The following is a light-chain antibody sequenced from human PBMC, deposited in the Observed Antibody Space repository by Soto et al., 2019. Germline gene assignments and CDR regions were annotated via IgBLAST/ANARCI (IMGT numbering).Light chain of an antibody. Sequence: EIVLTLSPATVSLSPGERVTLSCRASQSVSSYFAWYQQKPGQAPRPLLYDASNRATGIPARFSGSGSGTDFTLTVSRLLPEDFAVSNCQQRSNGPLTFGEGTRLEMK. CDR3: QQRSNGPLT. CDR2: DAS. CDR1: QSVSSY. J-gene: IGKJ5*01. V-gene: IGKV3-11*01.